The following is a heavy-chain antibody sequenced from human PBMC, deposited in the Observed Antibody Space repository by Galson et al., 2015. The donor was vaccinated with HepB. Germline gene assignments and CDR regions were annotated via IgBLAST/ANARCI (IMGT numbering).Heavy chain of an antibody. CDR2: INSDGSST. J-gene: IGHJ3*02. D-gene: IGHD3-22*01. CDR3: AMVITTDAFDI. Sequence: SLRLSCAASGFTFSSYWMHWVRQAPGKGLVWVSRINSDGSSTSYADSVKGRFTISRDNAKNTLYLQMNSLRAEDTAVYYCAMVITTDAFDIWGQGTMVTVSS. V-gene: IGHV3-74*01. CDR1: GFTFSSYW.